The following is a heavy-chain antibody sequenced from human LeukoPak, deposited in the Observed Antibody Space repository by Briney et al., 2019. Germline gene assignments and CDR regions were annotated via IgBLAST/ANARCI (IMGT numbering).Heavy chain of an antibody. CDR1: GFNFTRNS. CDR2: ISTGSNYM. J-gene: IGHJ3*02. Sequence: GGSLRLSCGASGFNFTRNSMNWVRQAPGQGLEWVASISTGSNYMYYADSVKGRFTISRDNANNSLFLQMNNLRPEDTALYYCVMVEASDVFDTWGQGTMVTVSS. CDR3: VMVEASDVFDT. D-gene: IGHD3-10*01. V-gene: IGHV3-21*01.